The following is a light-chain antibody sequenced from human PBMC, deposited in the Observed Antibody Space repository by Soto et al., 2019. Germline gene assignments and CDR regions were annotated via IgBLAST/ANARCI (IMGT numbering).Light chain of an antibody. J-gene: IGKJ5*01. V-gene: IGKV3-11*01. CDR1: QSVNSY. CDR2: DAS. CDR3: QQRTNWPSST. Sequence: EIVLTQSPATLSLSPGERATLSCTASQSVNSYLAWYQHKPGQAPRLLIHDASNRATGIPARFSGSGSGTDLTLNISSLEPEDFAVDFCQQRTNWPSSTFGQGTRLDIK.